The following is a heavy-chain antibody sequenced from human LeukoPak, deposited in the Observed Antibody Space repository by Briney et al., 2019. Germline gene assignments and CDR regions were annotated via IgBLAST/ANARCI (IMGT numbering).Heavy chain of an antibody. D-gene: IGHD3-22*01. Sequence: SETLSLTCTVPGGSISSGSYYWSWIRQPAGKGLEWIGRIYTSGSTNYNPSLKSRVTISVDTSKNQFSLKLSSVTAADMAVYYCARGPGYYYDSSGYQNPSYYFDYWGQGTLVTVSS. J-gene: IGHJ4*02. V-gene: IGHV4-61*02. CDR1: GGSISSGSYY. CDR2: IYTSGST. CDR3: ARGPGYYYDSSGYQNPSYYFDY.